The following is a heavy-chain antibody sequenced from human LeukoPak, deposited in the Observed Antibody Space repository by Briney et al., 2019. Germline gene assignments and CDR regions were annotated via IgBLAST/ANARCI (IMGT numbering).Heavy chain of an antibody. CDR3: ARSGYCSSTSCYQLRGGLDY. CDR2: FDPEDGET. Sequence: ASVKVSCKVSGYTLTELSMHWVRQAPGKGLEWMGGFDPEDGETIYAQKFQGRVTMTEDTSTDTAYMELSSLRSEDTAVYYCARSGYCSSTSCYQLRGGLDYWGQGTLVTVSS. J-gene: IGHJ4*02. D-gene: IGHD2-2*03. CDR1: GYTLTELS. V-gene: IGHV1-24*01.